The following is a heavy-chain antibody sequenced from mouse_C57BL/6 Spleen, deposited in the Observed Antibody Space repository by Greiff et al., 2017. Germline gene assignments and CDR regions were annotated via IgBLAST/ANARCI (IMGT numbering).Heavy chain of an antibody. CDR2: INYDGSST. V-gene: IGHV5-16*01. J-gene: IGHJ4*01. CDR1: GFTFSDYY. D-gene: IGHD1-1*01. Sequence: DVMLVESEGGLVQPGSSMKLSCTASGFTFSDYYMAWVRQVPEKGLEWVANINYDGSSTYYLDSLKSRFIISRDNAKNILYLQMSSLKSEDTATYYCARDHYYGSSYYAMDYWGQGTSVTVSS. CDR3: ARDHYYGSSYYAMDY.